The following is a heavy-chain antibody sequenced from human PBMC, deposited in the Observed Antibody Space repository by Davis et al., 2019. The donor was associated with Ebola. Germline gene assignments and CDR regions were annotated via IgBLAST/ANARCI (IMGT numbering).Heavy chain of an antibody. D-gene: IGHD2-2*01. Sequence: SVKVSCKASGGTFSSYAISWVRQAPGQGLEWMGGIIPIFGTANYAQKFQGRVTITADESTSTAYMELSSLRSEDTAVYYCARAPGGVVVPAAVYFDYWGQGTLVTVSS. CDR2: IIPIFGTA. J-gene: IGHJ4*02. CDR1: GGTFSSYA. V-gene: IGHV1-69*13. CDR3: ARAPGGVVVPAAVYFDY.